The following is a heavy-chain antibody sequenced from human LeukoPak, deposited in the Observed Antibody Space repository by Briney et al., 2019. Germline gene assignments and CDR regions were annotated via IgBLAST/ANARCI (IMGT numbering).Heavy chain of an antibody. D-gene: IGHD2-21*02. V-gene: IGHV3-23*01. CDR3: AKTYCGGDCYSKMGYMDV. CDR2: ISWNSGST. Sequence: GGSLRLSCAASGFTFDDYAMHWVRQAPGKGLEWVSGISWNSGSTYYADSVKGRFTISRDNSKNTLYLQMNSLRAEDTAVYYCAKTYCGGDCYSKMGYMDVWGKGTTVTVSS. J-gene: IGHJ6*03. CDR1: GFTFDDYA.